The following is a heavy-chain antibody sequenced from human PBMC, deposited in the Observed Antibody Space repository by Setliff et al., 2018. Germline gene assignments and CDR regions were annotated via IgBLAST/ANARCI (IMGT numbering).Heavy chain of an antibody. Sequence: ETLSLTCTVSGGSFSGYYWSWVRQAPGKGLEWVSAISGSGGSTYYADSVKGRFTISRDNSKNTLYLQMNSLRAEDTAVYYCAKSWVVPAAITSSGFDPWGQGTLVTVSS. D-gene: IGHD2-2*01. J-gene: IGHJ5*02. CDR3: AKSWVVPAAITSSGFDP. V-gene: IGHV3-23*01. CDR2: ISGSGGST. CDR1: GGSFSGYY.